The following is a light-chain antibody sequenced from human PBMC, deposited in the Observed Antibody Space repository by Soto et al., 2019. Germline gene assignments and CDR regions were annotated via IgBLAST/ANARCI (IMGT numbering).Light chain of an antibody. Sequence: EIVLTQSPGTLSLSPGERATLSCRASQSVSSSYLAWYQQKPGQAPRLLMFGTSRRAAGIADRFSGSGSGTDFTLTISRLEPEDFAVDYCHQYATSPPEGTFGQGTKVEIK. CDR2: GTS. J-gene: IGKJ1*01. V-gene: IGKV3-20*01. CDR1: QSVSSSY. CDR3: HQYATSPPEGT.